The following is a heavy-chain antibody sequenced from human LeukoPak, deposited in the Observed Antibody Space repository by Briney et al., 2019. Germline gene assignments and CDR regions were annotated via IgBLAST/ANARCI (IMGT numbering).Heavy chain of an antibody. J-gene: IGHJ4*02. CDR1: GFTFDDSG. D-gene: IGHD2-2*01. CDR2: INWDGSST. CDR3: AGDGEVSGCSSTSCHLAH. Sequence: TGGSLRLSCAASGFTFDDSGMSWVRQAPGKGLEWVSGINWDGSSTGYADSVKGRFTISRDNAKNSLYLQMNSLRAEDTAVYYCAGDGEVSGCSSTSCHLAHWGQGTLVTVSS. V-gene: IGHV3-20*04.